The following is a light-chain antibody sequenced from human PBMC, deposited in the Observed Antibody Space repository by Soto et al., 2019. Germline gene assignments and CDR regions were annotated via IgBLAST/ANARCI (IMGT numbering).Light chain of an antibody. J-gene: IGKJ1*01. CDR2: AAS. CDR1: QSISSF. Sequence: DIQMTQSPSSLSASVGDRVSITCRASQSISSFLNWYQQKPGQAPKLLIYAASNLQSGVPSRFSGSGSGTDFTLTITSLQPEDFVSYYCLQTDSAPWTFGQGTEVEV. V-gene: IGKV1-39*01. CDR3: LQTDSAPWT.